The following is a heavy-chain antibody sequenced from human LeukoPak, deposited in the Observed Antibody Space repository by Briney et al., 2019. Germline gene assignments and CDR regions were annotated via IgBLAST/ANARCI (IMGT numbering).Heavy chain of an antibody. CDR2: ISGSGGST. CDR3: AKVVTMVRQAPTDY. D-gene: IGHD3-10*01. J-gene: IGHJ4*02. V-gene: IGHV3-23*01. CDR1: GFTFSIYA. Sequence: PGGSLRLSCAASGFTFSIYAMSWVRQAPGKGLEWGSAISGSGGSTYYADSVKGRFTISRDNSKNTLYLQMNSLRAEDTTVYYCAKVVTMVRQAPTDYWGQGTLVTVSS.